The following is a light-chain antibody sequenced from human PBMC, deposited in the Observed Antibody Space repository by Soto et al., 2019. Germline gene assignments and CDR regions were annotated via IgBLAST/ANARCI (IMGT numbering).Light chain of an antibody. CDR2: KAS. Sequence: DIQMTQSPSTLSASVGDRVTITCRASQSISSWLAWYQQKPGKAPKLLMYKASSSQSGVPSRFSGSGSGTEFTLTISSLQPDDFATYYCQQYKSYPYTFGQGTKLEI. CDR1: QSISSW. J-gene: IGKJ2*01. CDR3: QQYKSYPYT. V-gene: IGKV1-5*03.